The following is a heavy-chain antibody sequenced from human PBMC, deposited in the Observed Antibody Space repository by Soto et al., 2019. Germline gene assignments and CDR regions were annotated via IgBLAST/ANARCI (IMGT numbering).Heavy chain of an antibody. D-gene: IGHD5-18*01. J-gene: IGHJ4*02. CDR1: GLTFSNVW. CDR3: AITAMINRDSSTSFDC. CDR2: IKSKSDGETA. Sequence: EVQLVESGGGSVKPGGSLRLSCTASGLTFSNVWMTWVRQAPGKGLEWVGRIKSKSDGETADVAAPVKARFTISRDDSKNTVFLEMNSLKSEDTALYYCAITAMINRDSSTSFDCWGRGTQVTVSS. V-gene: IGHV3-15*01.